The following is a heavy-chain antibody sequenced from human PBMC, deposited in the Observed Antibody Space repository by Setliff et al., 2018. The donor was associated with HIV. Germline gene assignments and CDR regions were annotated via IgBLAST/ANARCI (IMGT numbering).Heavy chain of an antibody. CDR1: GGSLTGSF. CDR3: AKVGRCVGTTCPRWFDP. V-gene: IGHV1-2*07. CDR2: INPVTGGI. Sequence: ASVKVSCKASGGSLTGSFIHWGRQAPGQGLEWMGWINPVTGGINYAHMFQGGVTMTRDTSIRTSYMELSSLTSDDTATYYCAKVGRCVGTTCPRWFDPWGQGTLVTVS. D-gene: IGHD2-21*01. J-gene: IGHJ5*02.